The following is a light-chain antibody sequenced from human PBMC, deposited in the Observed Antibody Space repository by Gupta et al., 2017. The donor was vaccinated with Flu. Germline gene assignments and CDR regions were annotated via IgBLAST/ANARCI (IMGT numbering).Light chain of an antibody. Sequence: DIQMPQSPSSLSASVGDRVTITCRASQSISSYLNWYQQKPGKAPKLLIYAASRLQSGVPSRFSGSGSGTDFTLTISRLQPEDFATYYCQQSDSTLLTFGGGTKVEIK. CDR3: QQSDSTLLT. CDR2: AAS. V-gene: IGKV1-39*01. J-gene: IGKJ4*01. CDR1: QSISSY.